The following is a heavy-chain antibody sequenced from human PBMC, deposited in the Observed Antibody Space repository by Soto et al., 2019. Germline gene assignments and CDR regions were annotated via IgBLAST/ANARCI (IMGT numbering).Heavy chain of an antibody. J-gene: IGHJ4*02. CDR3: ARDQGVVIIKDH. CDR1: GFTFRNHA. D-gene: IGHD6-6*01. Sequence: QVQLVESGGGVVQPGRSLRLSCAASGFTFRNHATHWVRQAPGKGLEWVGLIWYDGTSKYYADSVKGRFTISRDNSKNTLYLEMNSLRVEDTAIYYCARDQGVVIIKDHWGQGTLVTVSS. V-gene: IGHV3-33*08. CDR2: IWYDGTSK.